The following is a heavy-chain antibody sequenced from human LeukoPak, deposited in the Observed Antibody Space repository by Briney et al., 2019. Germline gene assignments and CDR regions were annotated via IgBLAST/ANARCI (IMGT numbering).Heavy chain of an antibody. D-gene: IGHD3/OR15-3a*01. CDR2: INHSGST. CDR3: ARVGRLTMTWFDP. Sequence: SETLSLTCAVYGGSFSGYYWSWIRQPPGKGLEWIGEINHSGSTNYNPSLKSRVTISLDTSKNQFSLKLSSVTAADTAVYYCARVGRLTMTWFDPWGQGTLVTVSS. CDR1: GGSFSGYY. V-gene: IGHV4-34*01. J-gene: IGHJ5*02.